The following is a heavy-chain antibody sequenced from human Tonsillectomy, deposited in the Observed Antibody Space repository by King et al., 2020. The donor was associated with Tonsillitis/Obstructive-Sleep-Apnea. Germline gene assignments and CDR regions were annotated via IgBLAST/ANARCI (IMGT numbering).Heavy chain of an antibody. D-gene: IGHD3-3*01. V-gene: IGHV3-23*04. J-gene: IGHJ6*03. CDR2: ISGSGGST. CDR3: AKLGTPSLRFLEWLPPYYYYMDV. CDR1: GFTFSSYA. Sequence: EVQLVESGGGLVQPGGSLRLSCAASGFTFSSYAMSWVRQAPGKGLEWVSAISGSGGSTYYADSLKGRFTISRNNSKNKLYLQMNSLRAEDTAVYYCAKLGTPSLRFLEWLPPYYYYMDVWGKGTTVTVSS.